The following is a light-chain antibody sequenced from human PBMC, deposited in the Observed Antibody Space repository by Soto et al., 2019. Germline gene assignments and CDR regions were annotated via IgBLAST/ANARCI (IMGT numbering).Light chain of an antibody. CDR1: SSNIGAGYD. J-gene: IGLJ2*01. Sequence: QSVLTQPPSVSGAPGQSVTISCTGSSSNIGAGYDVHWYQQLPGRAPKLLIYANTNRPSGVPDRFSGSKSGTSASLAITGIHAEDEAEYYCQSHDSGVFGSRVFGGGTQLTVL. CDR2: ANT. CDR3: QSHDSGVFGSRV. V-gene: IGLV1-40*01.